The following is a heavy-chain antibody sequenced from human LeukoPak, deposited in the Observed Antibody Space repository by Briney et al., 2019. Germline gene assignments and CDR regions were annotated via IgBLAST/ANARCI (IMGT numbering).Heavy chain of an antibody. CDR2: ISAYNGNT. V-gene: IGHV1-18*01. CDR1: GHTFTSYG. J-gene: IGHJ5*02. CDR3: ARLSYGSGSYVWFDP. Sequence: GASVKVSCKASGHTFTSYGISWVRQAPGQGLEWMGWISAYNGNTNYAQKLQGRVTMTTDTSTSTAYMELRSLRSDDTAVYYCARLSYGSGSYVWFDPWGQGTLVTVSS. D-gene: IGHD3-10*01.